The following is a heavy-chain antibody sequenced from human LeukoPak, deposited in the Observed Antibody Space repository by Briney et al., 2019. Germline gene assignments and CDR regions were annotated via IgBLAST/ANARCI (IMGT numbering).Heavy chain of an antibody. CDR1: GYTFTGYY. J-gene: IGHJ4*02. V-gene: IGHV1-2*02. CDR3: ARDYDGYIYAYGY. Sequence: ASVKVSCKASGYTFTGYYMHWVRQAPGQGLEWMGWINPNSGGTNYAQKFQGRVTMTRDTSISTAYMELSRLRSDDTALYYCARDYDGYIYAYGYWGQGTLVTVSA. CDR2: INPNSGGT. D-gene: IGHD5-18*01.